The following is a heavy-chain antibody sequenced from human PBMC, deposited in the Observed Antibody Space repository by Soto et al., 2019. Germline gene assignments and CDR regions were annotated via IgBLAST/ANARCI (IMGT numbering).Heavy chain of an antibody. Sequence: QVQLQESGPGLVKPSQTLSLTCTVSGGSISSGDYYWSWIRQPPGKGLEWIGYIYYSGSTYYNPSLKSRVTISVDTSKNQFSLKLSSVTAADTAVYYCARGVLLWFGELGSFDYWGQGTLVTVSS. CDR2: IYYSGST. CDR3: ARGVLLWFGELGSFDY. D-gene: IGHD3-10*01. CDR1: GGSISSGDYY. J-gene: IGHJ4*02. V-gene: IGHV4-30-4*01.